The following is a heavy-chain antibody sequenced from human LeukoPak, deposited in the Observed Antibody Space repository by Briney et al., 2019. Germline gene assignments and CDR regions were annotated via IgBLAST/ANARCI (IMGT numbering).Heavy chain of an antibody. CDR1: GCSMSSYY. Sequence: SETLSLTCTVSGCSMSSYYWSWIRQSPGKGLEWIGYTYYDGTTNYNPSLKSRVTISVDTSKNQFSLKLRSVTAADTGVYFCARFPYFEGFDYWGPGAQVIVSS. J-gene: IGHJ4*02. D-gene: IGHD3-9*01. CDR2: TYYDGTT. V-gene: IGHV4-59*12. CDR3: ARFPYFEGFDY.